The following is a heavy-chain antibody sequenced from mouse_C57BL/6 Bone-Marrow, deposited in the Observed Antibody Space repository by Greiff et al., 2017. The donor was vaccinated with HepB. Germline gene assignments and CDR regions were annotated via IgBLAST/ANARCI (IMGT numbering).Heavy chain of an antibody. CDR2: ISSGSSTI. D-gene: IGHD1-1*01. Sequence: EVQVVESGGGLVKPGGSLKLSCAASGFTFSDYGIHWVRQAPEKGLEWVAYISSGSSTIYYADTVKGRFTISRDNAKNTLFLQMTSLRSEDTAMYYCARDYGSSYGFAYWGQGTLVTVSA. J-gene: IGHJ3*01. CDR3: ARDYGSSYGFAY. V-gene: IGHV5-17*01. CDR1: GFTFSDYG.